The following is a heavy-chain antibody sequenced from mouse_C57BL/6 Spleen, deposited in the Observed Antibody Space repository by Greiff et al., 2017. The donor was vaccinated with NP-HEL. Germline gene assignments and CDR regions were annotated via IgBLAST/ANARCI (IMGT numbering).Heavy chain of an antibody. D-gene: IGHD2-2*01. CDR3: ARSAGYLYYFDD. CDR1: GYTFTSYS. Sequence: QVQLQQSGAELARPGASVKMSCKASGYTFTSYSMHWVKQRPGQGLEWIGYINPSSGYTKYTQKFKDKATLTADKSSSTAYMQLSSLTSEDSADYYCARSAGYLYYFDDWGKGTTLTVSS. V-gene: IGHV1-4*01. J-gene: IGHJ2*01. CDR2: INPSSGYT.